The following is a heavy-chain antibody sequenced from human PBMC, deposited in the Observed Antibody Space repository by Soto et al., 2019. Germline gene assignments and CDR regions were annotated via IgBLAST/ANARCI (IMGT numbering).Heavy chain of an antibody. CDR3: ANDQFRGLPGFDY. CDR2: ISYDGSNK. J-gene: IGHJ4*02. V-gene: IGHV3-30*18. Sequence: ESGGGVVQPGRSLRLSCAASGFTFSSYGMHWVRQAPGKGLEWVAVISYDGSNKYYADSVKGRFTISRDNSKNTLYLQMNSLRAEDTAVYYCANDQFRGLPGFDYWGQGTLVTVSS. CDR1: GFTFSSYG.